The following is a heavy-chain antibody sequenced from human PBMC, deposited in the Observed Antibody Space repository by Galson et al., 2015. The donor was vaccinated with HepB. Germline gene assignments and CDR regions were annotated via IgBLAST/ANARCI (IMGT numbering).Heavy chain of an antibody. CDR3: ARDGEVYEGGSGWNPTFDY. V-gene: IGHV4-59*01. Sequence: ETLSLTCTVSGGSINSYYWNWLRQPPGKGLEWIGYISDRGNTNYNPSLKSRVTISLDMSKNQFSLTLSFVTAADTAIYYCARDGEVYEGGSGWNPTFDYWGQGTLVTVPS. D-gene: IGHD6-19*01. CDR1: GGSINSYY. J-gene: IGHJ4*02. CDR2: ISDRGNT.